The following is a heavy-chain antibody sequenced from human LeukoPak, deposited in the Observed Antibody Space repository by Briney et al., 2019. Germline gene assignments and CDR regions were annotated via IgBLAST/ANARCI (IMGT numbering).Heavy chain of an antibody. J-gene: IGHJ4*02. Sequence: GGSLGLSCAASDVTLSTFTMHWVRQAPGKGLEWVSSISSSSRTINYADSVQGRFTVSRDNANNSMYFQMNELRREDTAVYYCAKGSPRGGLDSWGQGTLVTVSS. D-gene: IGHD1-14*01. CDR2: ISSSSRTI. CDR3: AKGSPRGGLDS. V-gene: IGHV3-48*01. CDR1: DVTLSTFT.